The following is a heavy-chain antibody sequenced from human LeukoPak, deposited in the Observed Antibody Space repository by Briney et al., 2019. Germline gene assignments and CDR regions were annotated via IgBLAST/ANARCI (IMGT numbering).Heavy chain of an antibody. CDR2: INPSGGST. CDR3: ARDPTTSYDILTGYPFDY. D-gene: IGHD3-9*01. Sequence: GASVKVSCKASGYTFTSYYMHWVRQAPGQGLEWMGIINPSGGSTSYAQKFQGRVTMTRDMSTSTVYMELSSLRSEGTAVYYCARDPTTSYDILTGYPFDYWGQGTLVTVSS. CDR1: GYTFTSYY. J-gene: IGHJ4*02. V-gene: IGHV1-46*01.